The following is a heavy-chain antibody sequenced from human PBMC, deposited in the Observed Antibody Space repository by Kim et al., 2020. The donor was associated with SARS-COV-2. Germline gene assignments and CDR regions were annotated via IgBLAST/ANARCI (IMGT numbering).Heavy chain of an antibody. J-gene: IGHJ6*02. V-gene: IGHV3-30*18. CDR1: GFTFSSYG. Sequence: GGSLRLSCAASGFTFSSYGMHWVRQAPGKGLEWVAVISYDGSNKYYADSVKGRFTISRDNSKNTLYLQMNSLRAEDTAVYYCAKGIGAGGYYYYGMDVWGQGTTVTVSS. CDR2: ISYDGSNK. CDR3: AKGIGAGGYYYYGMDV. D-gene: IGHD2-15*01.